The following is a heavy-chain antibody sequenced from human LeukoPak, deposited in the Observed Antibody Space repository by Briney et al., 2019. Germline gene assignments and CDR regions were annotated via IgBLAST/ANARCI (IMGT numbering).Heavy chain of an antibody. Sequence: SETLSLTCAVYGGSFSGYYWSWIRQPPGKGLEWIGEINHSGSTNYNPSLKSRVTISVDTSKNQFSLKLSSVTAADTAVYYCARGLRDVLWFGTARWFDPWGQGTLVTVSS. J-gene: IGHJ5*02. D-gene: IGHD3-10*01. CDR3: ARGLRDVLWFGTARWFDP. CDR1: GGSFSGYY. CDR2: INHSGST. V-gene: IGHV4-34*01.